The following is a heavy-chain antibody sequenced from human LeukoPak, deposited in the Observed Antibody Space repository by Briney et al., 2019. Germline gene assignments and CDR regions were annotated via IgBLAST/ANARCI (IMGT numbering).Heavy chain of an antibody. CDR1: GGTFSSYA. CDR3: ARGDCSSTSCYARIFLGLNYYYYYGMDV. CDR2: IIPIFGTA. V-gene: IGHV1-69*13. D-gene: IGHD2-2*01. Sequence: GASVTVSCKASGGTFSSYAISWVRQAPGQGLEWMGGIIPIFGTANYAQKFQGRVTITADESTSTAYMELSSLRSEDTAVYYCARGDCSSTSCYARIFLGLNYYYYYGMDVWGQGTTVTVSS. J-gene: IGHJ6*02.